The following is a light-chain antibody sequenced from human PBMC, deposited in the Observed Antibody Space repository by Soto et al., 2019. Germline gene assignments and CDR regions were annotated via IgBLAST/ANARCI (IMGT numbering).Light chain of an antibody. J-gene: IGKJ5*01. CDR1: QGISSR. Sequence: DIQMTQSPSSVSASVGYRVTITCRASQGISSRLALYQQKPGKAPKLLIYAASSLQSGVTSRFRGSGSGTDFTLTISSLQPEDFATYYCQQANSFPLSFGQGTRLEIK. V-gene: IGKV1D-12*01. CDR2: AAS. CDR3: QQANSFPLS.